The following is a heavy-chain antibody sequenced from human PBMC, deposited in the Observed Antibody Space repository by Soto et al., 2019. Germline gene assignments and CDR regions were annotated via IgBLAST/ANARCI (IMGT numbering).Heavy chain of an antibody. CDR1: GGSISSSSYY. V-gene: IGHV4-39*01. CDR3: ARHPLSEVVMDYYFDY. CDR2: IYYSGST. D-gene: IGHD3-22*01. J-gene: IGHJ4*02. Sequence: QLQLQESVPGLVKPSETLSLTCTVSGGSISSSSYYWGWIRQPPGKGLEWIGSIYYSGSTYYNPSLKSRVTMSVDTSKNQFSRKLSSVTAADTAVYYCARHPLSEVVMDYYFDYWGQGTLVTVSS.